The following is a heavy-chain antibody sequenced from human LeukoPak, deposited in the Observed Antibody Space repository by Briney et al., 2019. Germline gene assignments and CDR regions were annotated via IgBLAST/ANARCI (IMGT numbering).Heavy chain of an antibody. D-gene: IGHD6-13*01. CDR3: SLEGAAAGTGIYYYYYMDV. CDR1: GFTFGDYA. Sequence: PGGSLRLSCTASGFTFGDYAMSWFRQAPGKGLEWVGFIRSKAYGGTTEYAASVKGRFTISRDDSKSIAYLQMNSLKTEDTAVYYCSLEGAAAGTGIYYYYYMDVWGKGTTVTVSS. J-gene: IGHJ6*03. CDR2: IRSKAYGGTT. V-gene: IGHV3-49*03.